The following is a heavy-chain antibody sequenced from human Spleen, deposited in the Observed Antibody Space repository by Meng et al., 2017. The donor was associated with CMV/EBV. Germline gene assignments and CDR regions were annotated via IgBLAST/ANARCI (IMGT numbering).Heavy chain of an antibody. Sequence: GESLKISCAASGFTFSTYSMNWVRQAPGKGLEWVASISSSRSYIYYADSLRGRFTISRDNAKDSLYLQMNSLRAEDTAVYYCARSLLTSGWYKYFFDYWGQGTLVTVS. D-gene: IGHD6-19*01. CDR1: GFTFSTYS. J-gene: IGHJ4*02. V-gene: IGHV3-21*01. CDR3: ARSLLTSGWYKYFFDY. CDR2: ISSSRSYI.